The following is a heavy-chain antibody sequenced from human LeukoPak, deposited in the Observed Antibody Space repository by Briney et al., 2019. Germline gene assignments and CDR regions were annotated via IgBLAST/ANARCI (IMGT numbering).Heavy chain of an antibody. D-gene: IGHD6-19*01. CDR3: ARAHSGWYDY. CDR2: ISSSSSYI. V-gene: IGHV3-21*01. Sequence: PGGSLRLSCAASGFTLSSYSMKWVRQAPGKGLEWVSSISSSSSYIYYADSVKGRFTISRDNAKNSLYLQMNGLRAEDTAVYYCARAHSGWYDYWGQGTLVTVSS. J-gene: IGHJ4*02. CDR1: GFTLSSYS.